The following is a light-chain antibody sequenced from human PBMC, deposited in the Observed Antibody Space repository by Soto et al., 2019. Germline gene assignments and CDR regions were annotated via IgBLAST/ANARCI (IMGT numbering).Light chain of an antibody. CDR2: GAS. CDR1: QTISNKY. J-gene: IGKJ1*01. CDR3: QQYGSSDA. V-gene: IGKV3-20*01. Sequence: ELLLTQSPCTLSLSLGERVTLSCRASQTISNKYVAWYQQKPGQAPRLLINGASNRTTGIPDRFSGSGSGTDFTLTISRLEPEDSAVYYCQQYGSSDAFGQGTKVDIK.